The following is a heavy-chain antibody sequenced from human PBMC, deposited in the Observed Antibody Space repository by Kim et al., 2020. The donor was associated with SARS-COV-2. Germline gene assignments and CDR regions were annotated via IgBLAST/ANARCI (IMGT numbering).Heavy chain of an antibody. J-gene: IGHJ1*01. CDR2: IKSKTDGGTT. CDR1: GFTFSNAW. CDR3: TTDQTTMVRGVIEH. D-gene: IGHD3-10*01. V-gene: IGHV3-15*01. Sequence: GGSLRLSCAASGFTFSNAWMSWVRQAPGKGLEWVGRIKSKTDGGTTDYAAPVKGRFTISRDDSKNTLYLQMNSLKTEDTAVYYCTTDQTTMVRGVIEHWGQGTLVTVSS.